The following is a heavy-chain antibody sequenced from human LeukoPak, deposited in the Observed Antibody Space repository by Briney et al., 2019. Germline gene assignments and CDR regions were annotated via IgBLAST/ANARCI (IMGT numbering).Heavy chain of an antibody. CDR2: ISSSSSYI. CDR1: GFTFSSYS. Sequence: GGSLRLSCAASGFTFSSYSMNWVRQAPGKGLEWVSSISSSSSYIYYADSVKGRFTISRDNAKNSLYLQMNSLRAEDTALYYCARDLGLGYCSSTSCPAHFDYWGQGTLVTVSS. J-gene: IGHJ4*02. D-gene: IGHD2-2*01. V-gene: IGHV3-21*04. CDR3: ARDLGLGYCSSTSCPAHFDY.